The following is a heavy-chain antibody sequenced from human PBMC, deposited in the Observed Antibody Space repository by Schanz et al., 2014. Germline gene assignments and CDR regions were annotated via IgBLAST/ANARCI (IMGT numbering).Heavy chain of an antibody. CDR2: IDPRGAST. Sequence: QLQLVQSGAEVKKPGASVKISCGTFGKRYFIHWVRQAPGQGLEWMGMIDPRGASTTYAQKFQGRRSLTGDVSTSTLYLELRSLTSEDTAVYYCARNYEWCESGGQGTLVTGSS. J-gene: IGHJ4*02. CDR1: GKRYF. V-gene: IGHV1-46*02. CDR3: ARNYEWCES. D-gene: IGHD2-8*01.